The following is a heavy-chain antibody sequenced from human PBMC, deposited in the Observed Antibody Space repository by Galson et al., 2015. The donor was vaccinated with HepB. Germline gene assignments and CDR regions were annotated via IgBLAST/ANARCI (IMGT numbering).Heavy chain of an antibody. V-gene: IGHV3-53*04. CDR2: IYSGGST. CDR1: GFTVSSNY. Sequence: SLRLSCAASGFTVSSNYMSWVRQAPGKGLEWVSVIYSGGSTYYADSVKGRFTISRHNSKNTLYLQMNSLSAEDTAVYYCARTAYGSGSYYIYWGQGTLVTVSS. J-gene: IGHJ4*02. CDR3: ARTAYGSGSYYIY. D-gene: IGHD3-10*01.